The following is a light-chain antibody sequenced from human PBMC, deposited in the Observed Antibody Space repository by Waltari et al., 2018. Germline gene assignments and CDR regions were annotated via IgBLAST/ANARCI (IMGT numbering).Light chain of an antibody. CDR2: SAS. CDR1: QSISNY. CDR3: QQSYRAPWT. J-gene: IGKJ1*01. V-gene: IGKV1-39*01. Sequence: DIQMTQFPSSLSASVGDRVTITCRASQSISNYLNWYQQKAGEAPKLLIHSASSLESGVPSMFSGSGSGTDFTLTITSLQPEDFATYSCQQSYRAPWTFGQGTKVEI.